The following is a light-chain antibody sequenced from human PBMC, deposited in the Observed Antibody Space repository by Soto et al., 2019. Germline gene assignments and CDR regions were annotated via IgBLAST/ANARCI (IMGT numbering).Light chain of an antibody. V-gene: IGLV1-44*01. Sequence: QSALTRPPSASGTPGQWVTMSCSGGSSNIGSNTESWYQHLPGTAPQLLIYSDTQRASGVADRFSGSKSGTSAPLAISGLQSDDEADYYCAAWDDRLNGALFGTGTKVTVL. J-gene: IGLJ1*01. CDR3: AAWDDRLNGAL. CDR2: SDT. CDR1: SSNIGSNT.